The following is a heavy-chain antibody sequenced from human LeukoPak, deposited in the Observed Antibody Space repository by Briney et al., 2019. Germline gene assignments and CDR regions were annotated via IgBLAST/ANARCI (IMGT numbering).Heavy chain of an antibody. CDR1: GFTFRSYG. CDR2: IQYDGNKK. Sequence: GGSLRLSCAASGFTFRSYGMRWVRQAPGQGLEWVAFIQYDGNKKYHADSVKGRFTISRDNSKDTLYLQMNRLRVEDTAVYYCAKDGESRITSDRGNIKRWWGLVYWGQGILVTVSS. D-gene: IGHD3-10*01. V-gene: IGHV3-30*02. J-gene: IGHJ4*02. CDR3: AKDGESRITSDRGNIKRWWGLVY.